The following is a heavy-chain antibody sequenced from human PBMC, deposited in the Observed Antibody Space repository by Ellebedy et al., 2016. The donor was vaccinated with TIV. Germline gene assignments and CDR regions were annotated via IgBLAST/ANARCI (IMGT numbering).Heavy chain of an antibody. CDR3: ATADIVVVPAAILYGMDV. V-gene: IGHV1-24*01. CDR1: GYTLTELS. D-gene: IGHD2-2*01. Sequence: ASVKVSXXVSGYTLTELSMHWVRQAPGKGLEWMGGFDPEDGETIYAQKFQGRVTMTEDTSTDTAYMELSSLRSEDTAVYYCATADIVVVPAAILYGMDVWGQGTTVTVSS. J-gene: IGHJ6*02. CDR2: FDPEDGET.